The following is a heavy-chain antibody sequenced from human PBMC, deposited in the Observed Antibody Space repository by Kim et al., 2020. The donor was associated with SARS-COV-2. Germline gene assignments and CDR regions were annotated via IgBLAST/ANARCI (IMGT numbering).Heavy chain of an antibody. V-gene: IGHV1-3*01. CDR3: ASTIFGIDWYFDL. Sequence: YSQKFQGRVTITRDTSASTAYMELSSLRSEDTAVYYCASTIFGIDWYFDLWGRGTLVTVSS. J-gene: IGHJ2*01. D-gene: IGHD3-3*01.